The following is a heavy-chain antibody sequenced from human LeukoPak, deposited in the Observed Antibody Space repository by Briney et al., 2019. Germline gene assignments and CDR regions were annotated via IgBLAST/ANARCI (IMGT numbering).Heavy chain of an antibody. CDR3: ARGRVTSHQTMVRGVIRLNWFDP. J-gene: IGHJ5*02. CDR1: GGSFSGYY. D-gene: IGHD3-10*01. CDR2: INHSGST. V-gene: IGHV4-34*01. Sequence: SETLSLTCAVYGGSFSGYYWSWIRQPPGKGLEWIGEINHSGSTNANPSLESRVTISVATSKNQFSLKLSSVTAADTAVYYCARGRVTSHQTMVRGVIRLNWFDPWGQGTLVTVSS.